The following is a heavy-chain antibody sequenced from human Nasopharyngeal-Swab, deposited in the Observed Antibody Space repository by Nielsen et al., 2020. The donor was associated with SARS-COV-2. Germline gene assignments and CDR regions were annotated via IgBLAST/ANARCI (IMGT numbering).Heavy chain of an antibody. D-gene: IGHD2-2*01. CDR2: ISAYNGNT. CDR1: GYTITSYG. CDR3: ARDPHIVVVPGTWFDP. Sequence: ASVKVTCKASGYTITSYGIRWVRQAAVQRIEWMGWISAYNGNTKYAQKLQGRVTMTTDTSTSKAYMELRSLRSDDTAVYYFARDPHIVVVPGTWFDPWGQGTLVTVSS. J-gene: IGHJ5*02. V-gene: IGHV1-18*01.